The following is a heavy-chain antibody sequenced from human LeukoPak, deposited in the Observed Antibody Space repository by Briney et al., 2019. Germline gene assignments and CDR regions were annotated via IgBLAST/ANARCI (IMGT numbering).Heavy chain of an antibody. V-gene: IGHV3-23*01. CDR3: AKLITPATTGGIDY. J-gene: IGHJ4*02. D-gene: IGHD1-26*01. Sequence: PGGSLRLSCAASGFTVSDYAMSWVRQAPGKGLEWVSVISSTGVTTYYADSVKGRFTISRDNSKNTLYLQMNSLRAEDTAVYYCAKLITPATTGGIDYWGQGTLVTVSS. CDR1: GFTVSDYA. CDR2: ISSTGVTT.